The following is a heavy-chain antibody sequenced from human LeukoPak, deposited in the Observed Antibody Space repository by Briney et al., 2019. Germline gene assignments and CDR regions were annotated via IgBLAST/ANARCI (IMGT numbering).Heavy chain of an antibody. CDR2: IYYSGST. CDR1: GGSISSSSYY. Sequence: PSETLSLTCTVSGGSISSSSYYWGWIRQPPGKGLEWIGSIYYSGSTYYNPSLKSRVTISVDTSKNQFSLKLSSVTAADTAVYYCARSSRGFLIMITFGGVTAFDIWGQGTMVTVSS. D-gene: IGHD3-16*01. CDR3: ARSSRGFLIMITFGGVTAFDI. V-gene: IGHV4-39*07. J-gene: IGHJ3*02.